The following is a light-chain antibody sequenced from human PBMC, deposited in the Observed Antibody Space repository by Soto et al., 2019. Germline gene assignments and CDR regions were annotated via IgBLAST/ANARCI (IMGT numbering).Light chain of an antibody. CDR2: DTS. CDR3: QRYNNWPLT. J-gene: IGKJ4*01. Sequence: DIVMTQSPSTLSVSPGERATLSCRASQGIGDTLAWYQQKPGQTPRLLIYDTSTRATGVPARFSGSRSGAEFTLTINSLQSEDFGVYYCQRYNNWPLTFGGGTKVEV. CDR1: QGIGDT. V-gene: IGKV3-15*01.